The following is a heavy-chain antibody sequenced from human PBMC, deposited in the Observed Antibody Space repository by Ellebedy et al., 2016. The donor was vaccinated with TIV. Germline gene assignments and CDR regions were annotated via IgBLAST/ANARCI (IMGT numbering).Heavy chain of an antibody. J-gene: IGHJ4*02. CDR3: AKDKSCSSTSCYEVDY. CDR2: ISGSGGST. D-gene: IGHD2-2*01. CDR1: GFTFSSYA. Sequence: GESLKISCAASGFTFSSYAMSWVRQAPGKGLEWVSAISGSGGSTYYADSVKGRFTISRDNSKNTLYLQMNSLRAEDTAVYYCAKDKSCSSTSCYEVDYWGQGTLVTVSS. V-gene: IGHV3-23*01.